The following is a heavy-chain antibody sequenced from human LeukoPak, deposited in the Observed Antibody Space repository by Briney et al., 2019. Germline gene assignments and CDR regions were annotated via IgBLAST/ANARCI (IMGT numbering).Heavy chain of an antibody. J-gene: IGHJ4*02. D-gene: IGHD5-12*01. CDR2: TWYDGSNK. V-gene: IGHV3-33*06. CDR1: GFTFSSYG. Sequence: PGGSLRLSCAASGFTFSSYGMHGVRQAPGKGLEWVAVTWYDGSNKYYADSVKGRFTISRDNSKNTLYLQMNSLRAEDTAVYYCAKSGIVATIPLDYWGQGTLVTVSS. CDR3: AKSGIVATIPLDY.